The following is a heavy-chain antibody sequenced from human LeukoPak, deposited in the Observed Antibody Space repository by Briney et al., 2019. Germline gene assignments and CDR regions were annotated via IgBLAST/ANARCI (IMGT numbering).Heavy chain of an antibody. CDR1: GYSISSGYY. V-gene: IGHV4-38-2*01. Sequence: PSETLSLTCAVSGYSISSGYYWGWIRQPPGKGLEWIGSIYHSGSTYYNPSLKSRVTMSVDTSKNQFSLKLSSVTAADTAVYYCARTYYDFWSGPKTFDYWGQGTLVTVSS. D-gene: IGHD3-3*01. CDR2: IYHSGST. CDR3: ARTYYDFWSGPKTFDY. J-gene: IGHJ4*02.